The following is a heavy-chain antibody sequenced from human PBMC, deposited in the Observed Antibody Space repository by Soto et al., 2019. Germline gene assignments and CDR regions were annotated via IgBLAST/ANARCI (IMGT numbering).Heavy chain of an antibody. CDR3: ASGVGITFGEVTREFDV. D-gene: IGHD3-16*01. J-gene: IGHJ4*02. CDR2: IIPLFGTP. CDR1: GGTFTSDA. Sequence: QVQLEQSGAEVKKPGSSVRVACKASGGTFTSDAISWVRQAPGQGLEWMGRIIPLFGTPNYAQQFQGRVTIVAEESTSTVYMELNSLRSEDTAVYYCASGVGITFGEVTREFDVWGQGTPVTVFS. V-gene: IGHV1-69*01.